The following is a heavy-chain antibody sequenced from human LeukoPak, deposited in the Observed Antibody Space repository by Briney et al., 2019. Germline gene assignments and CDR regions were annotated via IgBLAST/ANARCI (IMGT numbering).Heavy chain of an antibody. CDR3: ARVRGILYNYFDY. CDR2: ISYDGSNK. CDR1: GFTFSSYA. J-gene: IGHJ4*02. Sequence: PGGSLRLSCAASGFTFSSYAMHWVRQAPGKGLEWVAVISYDGSNKYYADSVKGRFTISRDNSKNTLYLQMNSLRAEDTAVYYCARVRGILYNYFDYWGQGTLVTVSS. D-gene: IGHD2-2*02. V-gene: IGHV3-30*04.